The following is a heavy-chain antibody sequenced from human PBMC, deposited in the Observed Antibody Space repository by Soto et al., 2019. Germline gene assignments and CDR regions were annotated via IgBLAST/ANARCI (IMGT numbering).Heavy chain of an antibody. D-gene: IGHD2-15*01. CDR2: ISSDGSST. V-gene: IGHV3-74*03. Sequence: GGSLRLSCAASGFTFSNYWMHWVRQAPGKGLEWVSRISSDGSSTTYADPVKGRFTISRDNAKNTMFLQMNNLRVDDTALYFCARDQDTYGQAVFDSWGQGTLVTVS. J-gene: IGHJ4*02. CDR3: ARDQDTYGQAVFDS. CDR1: GFTFSNYW.